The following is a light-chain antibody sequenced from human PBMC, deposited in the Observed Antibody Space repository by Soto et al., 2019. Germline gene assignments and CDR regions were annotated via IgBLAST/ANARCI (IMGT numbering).Light chain of an antibody. CDR3: QQYNNWPYT. J-gene: IGKJ2*01. CDR2: GAS. V-gene: IGKV3-15*01. CDR1: QSISNN. Sequence: EVVMTQSPDTLSVSPGESATLSCRARQSISNNLAWYQQKPGQAPRLLIYGASTRTTGIPARFSGSGSGTEFTLTISSLQSEVFAVYYCQQYNNWPYTFAQGTKLEI.